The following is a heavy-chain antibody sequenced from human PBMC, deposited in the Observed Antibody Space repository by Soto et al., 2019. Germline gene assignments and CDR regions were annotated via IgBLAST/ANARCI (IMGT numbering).Heavy chain of an antibody. J-gene: IGHJ4*02. Sequence: EVQLVESGGGLVQPGGSLRLSCAASGFTFSSYSMNWVRQAPGKGLEWVSYISSSSSTIYYADSVKGRFTISRDNAKNSLYLQMNSLRAEDTAVYYCARCLEAAADPYYFDYWGQGTLVTVSS. D-gene: IGHD6-13*01. CDR1: GFTFSSYS. CDR2: ISSSSSTI. CDR3: ARCLEAAADPYYFDY. V-gene: IGHV3-48*01.